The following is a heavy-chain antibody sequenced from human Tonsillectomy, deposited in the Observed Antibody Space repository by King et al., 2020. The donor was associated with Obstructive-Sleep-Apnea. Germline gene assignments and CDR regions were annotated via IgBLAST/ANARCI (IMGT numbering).Heavy chain of an antibody. CDR2: IYPGDSDT. J-gene: IGHJ5*01. Sequence: VKLVESGAEVKKPGESLKISCTGSGYSFTTNWIAWVRQMPGKGLEWMGIIYPGDSDTRYSPSFQGQVTISVDKSISTAYLQWSSLKASDTAMYYCVRRSTSIFDSWGQGTLVTVSS. CDR3: VRRSTSIFDS. CDR1: GYSFTTNW. V-gene: IGHV5-51*01. D-gene: IGHD2-2*01.